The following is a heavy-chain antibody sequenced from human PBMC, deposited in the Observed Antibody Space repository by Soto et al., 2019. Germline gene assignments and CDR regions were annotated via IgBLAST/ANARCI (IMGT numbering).Heavy chain of an antibody. J-gene: IGHJ6*04. CDR2: ISSSSSYI. V-gene: IGHV3-21*01. Sequence: PGGSLRLSCAASGFTFSSYSMNWVRQAPGKGLEWVSSISSSSSYIYYADSVKGRFTISRDNAKNSLYLQMNSLRAEDTAAYYCAREYSSGWPAYYYYGMDVWGKGTTVTVSS. D-gene: IGHD6-19*01. CDR3: AREYSSGWPAYYYYGMDV. CDR1: GFTFSSYS.